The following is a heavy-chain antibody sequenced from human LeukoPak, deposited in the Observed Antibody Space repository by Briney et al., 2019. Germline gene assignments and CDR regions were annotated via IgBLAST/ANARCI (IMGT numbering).Heavy chain of an antibody. Sequence: SETLSLTCAVYGGSFSGYYWSWIRQPPGKGLEWIGEINHSGSTNYNPSLKSRVTISVDTSKNQFSLKLSSVTAADTAVYYCARDLSSGWYIFGYWGQGTLVTVSS. CDR2: INHSGST. J-gene: IGHJ4*02. CDR1: GGSFSGYY. CDR3: ARDLSSGWYIFGY. D-gene: IGHD6-19*01. V-gene: IGHV4-34*01.